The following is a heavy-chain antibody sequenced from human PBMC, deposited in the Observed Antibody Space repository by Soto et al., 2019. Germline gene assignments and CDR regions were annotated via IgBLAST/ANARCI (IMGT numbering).Heavy chain of an antibody. Sequence: SETLSLTCTVSGGSISSYSWTWIRQPPGKGLEWIGCVYQSGSTFYNPSLKSRVTISVGRSKYQFSLKLSSVTAADTAVYYCARSHDYGVFDIWGQGTMVTVSS. CDR1: GGSISSYS. CDR3: ARSHDYGVFDI. CDR2: VYQSGST. V-gene: IGHV4-30-2*01. J-gene: IGHJ3*02. D-gene: IGHD4-17*01.